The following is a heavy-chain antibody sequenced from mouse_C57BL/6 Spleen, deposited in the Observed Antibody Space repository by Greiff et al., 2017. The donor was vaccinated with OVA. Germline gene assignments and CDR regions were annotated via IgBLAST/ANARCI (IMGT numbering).Heavy chain of an antibody. CDR1: GFTFSSYA. J-gene: IGHJ2*02. Sequence: EVQLVESGGGLVKPGGSLKLSCAASGFTFSSYAMSWVRQTPEKRLEWVATISDGGSYTYYPDNVKGRFTISRDNAKNNLYLQMSHLKSEDTAMYYCARDRYYGSGALYYFDYWGQGTSLTVSS. CDR2: ISDGGSYT. CDR3: ARDRYYGSGALYYFDY. V-gene: IGHV5-4*01. D-gene: IGHD1-1*01.